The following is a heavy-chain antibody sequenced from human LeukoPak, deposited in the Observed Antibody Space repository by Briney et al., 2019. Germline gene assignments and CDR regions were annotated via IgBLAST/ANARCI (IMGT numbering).Heavy chain of an antibody. J-gene: IGHJ4*02. V-gene: IGHV4-59*01. CDR3: ARGVVVVTADYFDY. CDR1: GGSISSYY. CDR2: IYYSGST. D-gene: IGHD2-21*02. Sequence: PSETLSLTCTVSGGSISSYYWSWLRQPPGKGLEWIGYIYYSGSTNYNPSLKSRVPISVDTSKNQFSLKLSSVTAADTAVYYCARGVVVVTADYFDYWGQGTLVTVSS.